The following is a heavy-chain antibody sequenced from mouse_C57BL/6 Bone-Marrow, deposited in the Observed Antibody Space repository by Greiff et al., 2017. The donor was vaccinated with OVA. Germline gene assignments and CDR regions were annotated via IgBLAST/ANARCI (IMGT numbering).Heavy chain of an antibody. Sequence: VQLQQSGAELVRPGTSVKVSCKASGYAFTNYLIEWVKQRPGQGLEWIGVINPGSGGTNYNEKFKGKATLTADKSSSTAYMQLSSLTSEDSAVYFCARLGLFAYWGQGTLVTVSA. V-gene: IGHV1-54*01. CDR3: ARLGLFAY. J-gene: IGHJ3*01. CDR1: GYAFTNYL. CDR2: INPGSGGT.